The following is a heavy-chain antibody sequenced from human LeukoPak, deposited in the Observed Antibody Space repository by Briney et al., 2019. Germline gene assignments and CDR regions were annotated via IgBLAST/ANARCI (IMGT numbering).Heavy chain of an antibody. D-gene: IGHD5-18*01. J-gene: IGHJ3*02. V-gene: IGHV4-39*07. Sequence: PSETLSLTCTVSGGSIWSSSYYWGWIRQPPGKGLEWIGSVYSSGRTYYNPSLKSRVTVSVDTSKNQFSLKLSSVTAADTAVYYCARGRGYSYRRGAFDIWGQGTMVTVSS. CDR3: ARGRGYSYRRGAFDI. CDR2: VYSSGRT. CDR1: GGSIWSSSYY.